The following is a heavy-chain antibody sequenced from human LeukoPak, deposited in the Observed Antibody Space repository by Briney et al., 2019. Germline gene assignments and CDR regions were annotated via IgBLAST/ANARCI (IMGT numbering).Heavy chain of an antibody. CDR3: AREGTDGELFE. CDR1: GFTVNRNY. CDR2: LSPGGGT. V-gene: IGHV3-66*01. D-gene: IGHD3-10*01. J-gene: IGHJ4*02. Sequence: GGSLRLSCAASGFTVNRNYMTWVRQAPGRGLEWVSVLSPGGGTYYADSVKARFTISRDSSTNTLFLQMNSLSAEDTAVYYCAREGTDGELFEGGQGTLVTVSS.